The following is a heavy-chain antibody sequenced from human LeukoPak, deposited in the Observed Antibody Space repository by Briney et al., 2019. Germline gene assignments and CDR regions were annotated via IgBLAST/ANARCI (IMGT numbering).Heavy chain of an antibody. CDR1: GGSFSGYY. D-gene: IGHD2-2*01. V-gene: IGHV4-34*01. J-gene: IGHJ6*03. CDR2: INHSGST. CDR3: AREIQGLYCSSTSRRGCYYYYYMDV. Sequence: SETLSLTCTVYGGSFSGYYWSWIRQPPGKGLEWIGEINHSGSTNYNPSLKSRVTISVDTSKNQFSLKLSSVTAADTAVYYCAREIQGLYCSSTSRRGCYYYYYMDVWGKGTTVTVSS.